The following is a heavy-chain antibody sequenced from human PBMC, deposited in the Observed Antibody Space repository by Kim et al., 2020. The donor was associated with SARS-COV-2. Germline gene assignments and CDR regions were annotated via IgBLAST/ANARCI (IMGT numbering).Heavy chain of an antibody. CDR1: GFTFSSYE. CDR3: VRARLTPTSFNWFDP. D-gene: IGHD2-2*01. V-gene: IGHV3-48*03. CDR2: ISSSGSTI. J-gene: IGHJ5*02. Sequence: GGSLRLSCAASGFTFSSYEMNWVRQAPGKGLEWVSYISSSGSTIYYADSVKGRFTISRDNAKNSLYLQMNSLRAEDTAVYYCVRARLTPTSFNWFDPWGQGTLVTVSS.